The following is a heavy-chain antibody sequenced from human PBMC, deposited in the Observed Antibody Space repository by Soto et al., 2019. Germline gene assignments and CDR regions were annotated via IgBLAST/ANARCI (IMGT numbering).Heavy chain of an antibody. D-gene: IGHD3-3*01. V-gene: IGHV1-18*01. CDR1: GYTFTSYG. Sequence: ASVKVSCKASGYTFTSYGISWVRQAPGQGLEWMGWISAYNGNTNYAQKLQGRVTMTTDTSTSTAYMELRSLRSDDTAVYYCARVGKYYDFWSGYYDNWFDPWGQGTLVTVSS. CDR2: ISAYNGNT. J-gene: IGHJ5*02. CDR3: ARVGKYYDFWSGYYDNWFDP.